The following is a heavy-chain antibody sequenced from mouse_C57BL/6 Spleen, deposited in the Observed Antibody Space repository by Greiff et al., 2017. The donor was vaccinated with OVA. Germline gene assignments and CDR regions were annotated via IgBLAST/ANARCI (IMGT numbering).Heavy chain of an antibody. CDR2: ISPRSGRT. Sequence: QVQLQQPGPELVKPGASVKLSCKASVSTFTSYWLLWVKQRPGTGLDWIGLISPRSGRTNYKEKFKSKATLTVDKSSSTAYMQLSSLTSEDSAVYVCARDGGYWSNNGDCDVWGTGTTVTVSS. D-gene: IGHD2-5*01. J-gene: IGHJ1*03. CDR3: ARDGGYWSNNGDCDV. V-gene: IGHV1-64*01. CDR1: VSTFTSYW.